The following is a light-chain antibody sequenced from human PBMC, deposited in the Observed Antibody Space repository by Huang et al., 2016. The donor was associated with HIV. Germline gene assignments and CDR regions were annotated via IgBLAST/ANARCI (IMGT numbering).Light chain of an antibody. CDR1: QCISRY. CDR3: QQTYITPIT. Sequence: DIQMTQSPSSLSAFVGDRITITCRASQCISRYLKWYQQKPGKAPKVLIYAASSLQSVVPSRFSGSGSWAGFTLAINSLQPEDFATYYCQQTYITPITFGQGTRLEIK. J-gene: IGKJ5*01. CDR2: AAS. V-gene: IGKV1-39*01.